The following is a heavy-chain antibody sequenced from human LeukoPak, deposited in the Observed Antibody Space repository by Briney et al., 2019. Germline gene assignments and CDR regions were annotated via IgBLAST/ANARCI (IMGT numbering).Heavy chain of an antibody. CDR2: MNPNSGNT. D-gene: IGHD3-10*01. J-gene: IGHJ6*02. CDR1: GYTFTSYD. CDR3: ARGTQFGYYYGMDV. V-gene: IGHV1-8*01. Sequence: GASVKVSCKASGYTFTSYDVNWVRQATGQGLEWMGWMNPNSGNTGYAQKYQGRVTMTRNTSISTAYMELSSLRSEDTAVYYCARGTQFGYYYGMDVWGQGTTVTVSS.